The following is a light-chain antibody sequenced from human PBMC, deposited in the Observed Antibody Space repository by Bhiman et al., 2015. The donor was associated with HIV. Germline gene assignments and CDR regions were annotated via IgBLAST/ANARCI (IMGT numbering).Light chain of an antibody. CDR2: DVS. Sequence: QSALTQPASVSGSPGQSITISCTGTGSDVGGYNHVSWYQQHPGKAPKLMIYDVSNRPSGVSNRFSGSKSGNTASLTISGLQDEDEADFYCSSYMTNSLHVIFGGGTRLTVL. CDR3: SSYMTNSLHVI. CDR1: GSDVGGYNH. V-gene: IGLV2-14*03. J-gene: IGLJ2*01.